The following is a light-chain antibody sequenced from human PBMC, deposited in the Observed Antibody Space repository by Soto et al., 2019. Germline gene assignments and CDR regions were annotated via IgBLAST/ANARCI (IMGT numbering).Light chain of an antibody. CDR3: LQNYNLPRT. J-gene: IGKJ1*01. CDR2: GAS. Sequence: DIQMTQSPSSLSASVGDRVTITCRASQNVGDSLSWFQQKAGKPPTQLIYGASALQSGVPVRFSGSASGTDFTLTIRNMQREDFATYYCLQNYNLPRTFGQGTKVDIK. CDR1: QNVGDS. V-gene: IGKV1-39*01.